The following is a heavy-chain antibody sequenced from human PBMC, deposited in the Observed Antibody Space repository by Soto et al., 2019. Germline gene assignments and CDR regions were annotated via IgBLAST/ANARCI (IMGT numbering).Heavy chain of an antibody. V-gene: IGHV1-46*01. CDR1: GDTFTSYY. D-gene: IGHD3-10*01. Sequence: ASVKVSCKAPGDTFTSYYTQWMRQASGHRLEWMGVINPNGGSIRFAQKFQGRVTMTRETYMSTVYMELRGLTSQDTAVYYSARSSGGVYGVIIEGTNVFAPWDEGTLLTVSS. CDR3: ARSSGGVYGVIIEGTNVFAP. J-gene: IGHJ5*02. CDR2: INPNGGSI.